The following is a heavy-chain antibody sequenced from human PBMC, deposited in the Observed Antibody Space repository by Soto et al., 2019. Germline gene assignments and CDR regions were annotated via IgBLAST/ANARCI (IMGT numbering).Heavy chain of an antibody. CDR3: ARVDYYYGMDV. CDR2: IYYSGST. Sequence: HVQLQESGPGLVKPSQTLSLTCTVSGGSISSGGYYWSWIRQHPGKGLEWIGYIYYSGSTYYNTSIKSRVTISVDTSKNQFTLKLSSVTAADTAVYYSARVDYYYGMDVWGQGTTVTVSS. J-gene: IGHJ6*02. CDR1: GGSISSGGYY. V-gene: IGHV4-31*03.